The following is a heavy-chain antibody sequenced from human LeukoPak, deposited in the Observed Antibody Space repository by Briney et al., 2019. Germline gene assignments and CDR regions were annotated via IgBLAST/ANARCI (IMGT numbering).Heavy chain of an antibody. CDR2: IWYDGSNK. D-gene: IGHD3-9*01. J-gene: IGHJ4*02. CDR3: AREGYFSRFDY. Sequence: GGSLRLSCAASGFTFSSYGMHWVRQAPGKGLEWVAVIWYDGSNKYYADSVKGRFTISRDNSKNTLYLQMNSLRAEDTAVYYCAREGYFSRFDYWGQGTLSPSPQ. V-gene: IGHV3-33*01. CDR1: GFTFSSYG.